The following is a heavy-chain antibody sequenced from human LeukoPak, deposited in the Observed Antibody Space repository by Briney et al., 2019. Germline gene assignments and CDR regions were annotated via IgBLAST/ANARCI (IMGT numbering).Heavy chain of an antibody. J-gene: IGHJ6*03. Sequence: SETLSLTCTVSGYSINSGYYWGWIRQPPGKGLEWIGSIYHSGSTYYNPSLKSRVTISVDTSKNQFSLKLSSVTAADTAVYYCARVQRDYYYYMDVWGKGTTVTVSS. CDR3: ARVQRDYYYYMDV. V-gene: IGHV4-38-2*02. CDR1: GYSINSGYY. CDR2: IYHSGST.